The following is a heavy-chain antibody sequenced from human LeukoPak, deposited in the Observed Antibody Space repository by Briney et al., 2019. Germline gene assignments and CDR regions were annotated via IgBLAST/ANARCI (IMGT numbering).Heavy chain of an antibody. V-gene: IGHV3-33*01. Sequence: GGSLRLSCTASGITFGDYGVSWFRQAPGKGLEWVAFIWNDGTNKEYVDSVKGRFTISRDNSKNMLYLQMNSLRAEDMAVYYCARGRDFGDYSRDWDWFDPWGQGTLVTVSS. J-gene: IGHJ5*02. CDR2: IWNDGTNK. CDR1: GITFGDYG. D-gene: IGHD5-24*01. CDR3: ARGRDFGDYSRDWDWFDP.